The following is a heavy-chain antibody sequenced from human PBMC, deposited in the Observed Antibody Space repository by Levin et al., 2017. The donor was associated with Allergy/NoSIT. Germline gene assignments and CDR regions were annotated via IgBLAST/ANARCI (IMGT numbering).Heavy chain of an antibody. CDR3: ARMPGGVEPYYFDY. Sequence: TLSLTCTFSGFSLSTSGMCVSWIRQPPGKALEWLALIDWDDDKYYSTSLKTRLTISKDTSKNQVVLTMTNMDPVDTATYYCARMPGGVEPYYFDYWGQGTLVTVSS. CDR1: GFSLSTSGMC. CDR2: IDWDDDK. J-gene: IGHJ4*02. D-gene: IGHD3-16*01. V-gene: IGHV2-70*01.